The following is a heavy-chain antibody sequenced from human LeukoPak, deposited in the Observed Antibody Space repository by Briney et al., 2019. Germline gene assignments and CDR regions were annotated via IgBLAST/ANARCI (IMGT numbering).Heavy chain of an antibody. D-gene: IGHD3-3*01. CDR3: ARVLRDEARHYGYNYMHV. Sequence: SETLSLTCTVSGDSVSGYYWSWIRQPPGKGLEWIGYFYTSASTNYNPSLKSRVTMSVDTSKNQFSLKLSSVTAADTAVYYCARVLRDEARHYGYNYMHVLGKGTT. CDR1: GDSVSGYY. V-gene: IGHV4-4*09. CDR2: FYTSAST. J-gene: IGHJ6*03.